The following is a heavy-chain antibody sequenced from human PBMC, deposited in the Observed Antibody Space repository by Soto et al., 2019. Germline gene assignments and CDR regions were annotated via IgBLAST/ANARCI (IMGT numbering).Heavy chain of an antibody. D-gene: IGHD3-10*01. V-gene: IGHV4-30-4*01. CDR3: SRGSTYYGFLT. CDR1: GDSMGSGDYY. CDR2: IYYIGTT. J-gene: IGHJ5*02. Sequence: QVQLQESGPGLVKPSQTLSLTCTVSGDSMGSGDYYWTWIRQPPGKGLEWIGYIYYIGTTFYKPSLESRVNISIDTSKNPFSLRLTSVTAADTAVYYCSRGSTYYGFLTWGQGTLVTVSS.